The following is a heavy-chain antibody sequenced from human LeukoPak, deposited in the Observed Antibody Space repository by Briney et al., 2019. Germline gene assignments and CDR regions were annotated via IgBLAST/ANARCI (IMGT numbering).Heavy chain of an antibody. J-gene: IGHJ4*02. CDR3: ARDLVNPRDYYDSSGYSDY. CDR1: GYTFTGYY. CDR2: INPNSGGT. Sequence: GASVKVSCKASGYTFTGYYMHWVRQAPGQGLEWMGWINPNSGGTNYAQKFQGRVTMNRDTSISTAYMELSRLRSDDTAVYYCARDLVNPRDYYDSSGYSDYWGQGTLVTVSS. D-gene: IGHD3-22*01. V-gene: IGHV1-2*02.